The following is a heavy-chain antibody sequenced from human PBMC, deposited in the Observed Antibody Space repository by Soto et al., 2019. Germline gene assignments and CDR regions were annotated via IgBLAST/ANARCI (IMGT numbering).Heavy chain of an antibody. CDR2: IYYTGST. CDR3: ARDDGYYRLYDY. Sequence: QVRLQESGPGLVKPSQTLSLTCTVSGGSISSGDYFWSWVRQPPGKGLEWIGYIYYTGSTSYNPSLKSRITMSVDTSKNQFSLKVSSVTAADTAVYVCARDDGYYRLYDYWGQGTLVTVSS. D-gene: IGHD3-3*01. CDR1: GGSISSGDYF. J-gene: IGHJ4*02. V-gene: IGHV4-30-4*01.